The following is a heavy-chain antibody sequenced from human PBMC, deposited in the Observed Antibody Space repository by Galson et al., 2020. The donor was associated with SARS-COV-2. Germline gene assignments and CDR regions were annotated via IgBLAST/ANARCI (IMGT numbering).Heavy chain of an antibody. CDR1: GLTFDDYA. V-gene: IGHV3-9*01. Sequence: GGSLRLSCAASGLTFDDYAMPWVRQAPGKGLEWVSDISWNSGSIGYADSVKGRFTISRDNAKNSLYLQMNSLRAEDTALYYCAKELKLGFDYWGQGTLVTVSS. D-gene: IGHD7-27*01. CDR2: ISWNSGSI. CDR3: AKELKLGFDY. J-gene: IGHJ4*02.